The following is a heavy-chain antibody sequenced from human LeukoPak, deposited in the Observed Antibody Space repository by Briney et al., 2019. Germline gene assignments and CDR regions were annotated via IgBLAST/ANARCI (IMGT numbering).Heavy chain of an antibody. CDR3: ARGGDYGGDSWYY. CDR2: IKQDGSEK. CDR1: GFTFSSYW. V-gene: IGHV3-7*05. Sequence: GGSLILSCAASGFTFSSYWMSWVRQAPGRGLEWVANIKQDGSEKYYVDSVKGRFTISRDNAKNSLYLQMNSLRAEDTAVYYCARGGDYGGDSWYYWGQGTLVTVSS. D-gene: IGHD4-23*01. J-gene: IGHJ4*02.